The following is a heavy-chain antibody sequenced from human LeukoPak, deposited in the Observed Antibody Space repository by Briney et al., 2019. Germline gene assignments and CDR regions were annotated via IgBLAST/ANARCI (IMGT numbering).Heavy chain of an antibody. Sequence: PSETLSLICTVSGGTLSSYYWSGIRQPAGKGLEWIGRIYISGSTNYNPSLKSRVTMSVDTSKNQFSLKLCSVTAADTAVYYCARTWQWLPFDYWGQGTLVTVSS. J-gene: IGHJ4*02. V-gene: IGHV4-4*07. CDR3: ARTWQWLPFDY. CDR1: GGTLSSYY. CDR2: IYISGST. D-gene: IGHD6-19*01.